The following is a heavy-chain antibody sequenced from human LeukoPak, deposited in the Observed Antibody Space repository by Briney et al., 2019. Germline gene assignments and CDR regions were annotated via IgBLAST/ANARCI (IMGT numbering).Heavy chain of an antibody. V-gene: IGHV3-13*01. Sequence: GGSLRLSCAASGFTFSNHDMHWVRQATGKGVEWVSGIGTAGDTYYPGSVKGRFTISRENAKNSLYLQMNRLRAGDTAVYYCAREALAVTGTDDAFDIWGQGTMVTVSS. CDR1: GFTFSNHD. J-gene: IGHJ3*02. CDR2: IGTAGDT. CDR3: AREALAVTGTDDAFDI. D-gene: IGHD6-19*01.